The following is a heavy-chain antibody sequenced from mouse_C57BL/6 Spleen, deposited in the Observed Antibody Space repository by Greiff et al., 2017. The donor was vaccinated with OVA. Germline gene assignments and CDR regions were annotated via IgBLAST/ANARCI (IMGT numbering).Heavy chain of an antibody. CDR3: ARADGNYVDYAMDY. D-gene: IGHD2-1*01. Sequence: EVHLVESGPELVKPGASVKMSCKASGYTFTDYNMHWVKQSHGKSLEWIGYINPNNGGTSYNQKFKGKATLTVNKSSSTAYMELRSLTSEDSAVYYCARADGNYVDYAMDYWGQGTSVTVSS. CDR2: INPNNGGT. J-gene: IGHJ4*01. V-gene: IGHV1-22*01. CDR1: GYTFTDYN.